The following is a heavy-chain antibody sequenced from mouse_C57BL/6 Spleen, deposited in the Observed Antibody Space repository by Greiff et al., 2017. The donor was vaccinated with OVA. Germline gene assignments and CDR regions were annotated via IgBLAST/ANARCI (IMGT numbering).Heavy chain of an antibody. CDR3: ARPHYGSSSYYFDY. CDR2: ISSGSSTI. V-gene: IGHV5-17*01. J-gene: IGHJ2*01. CDR1: GFTFSDYG. Sequence: EVQVVESGGGLVKPGGSLKLSCAASGFTFSDYGMHWVRQAPEKGLEWVAYISSGSSTIYYADTVKGRFTISRDNAKNTLFLQMTSLRSEDTAMYYCARPHYGSSSYYFDYWGQGTTLTVSS. D-gene: IGHD1-1*01.